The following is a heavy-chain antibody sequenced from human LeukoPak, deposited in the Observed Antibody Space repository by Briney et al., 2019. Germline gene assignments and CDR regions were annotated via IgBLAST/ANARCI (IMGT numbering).Heavy chain of an antibody. D-gene: IGHD3-22*01. V-gene: IGHV4-34*01. CDR3: ARGPPLNPGDFDSSGYYYFDY. J-gene: IGHJ4*02. Sequence: SETLSLTCAVYGGSFSGYWWSWVRLPPGKGLEWIGEINHRGSTNYNPSLKSRVTIAVDTSKIQFSLKLSSVTAAYTAVYYCARGPPLNPGDFDSSGYYYFDYWGLGTLVTVSS. CDR1: GGSFSGYW. CDR2: INHRGST.